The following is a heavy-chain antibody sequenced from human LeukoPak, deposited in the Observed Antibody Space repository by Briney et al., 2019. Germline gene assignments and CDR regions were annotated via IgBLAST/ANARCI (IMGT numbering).Heavy chain of an antibody. V-gene: IGHV3-48*03. J-gene: IGHJ4*02. CDR2: ISSSGSTI. CDR1: GFTFSSYE. CDR3: ARDGPDKFDY. Sequence: GGSLRLSCAASGFTFSSYEMNWVRQAPGKGLEWVSYISSSGSTIYYADSVKGRFTISRDNAKSSLYLQMNSLRAEDTAVYYCARDGPDKFDYWGQGTLVTVSS.